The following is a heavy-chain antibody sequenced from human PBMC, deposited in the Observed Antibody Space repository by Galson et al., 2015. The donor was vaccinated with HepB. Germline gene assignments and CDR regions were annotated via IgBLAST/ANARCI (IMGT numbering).Heavy chain of an antibody. D-gene: IGHD5-12*01. CDR3: ARDLRRYSGYDSVDY. J-gene: IGHJ4*02. Sequence: SLRLSCAASGFTFSSYSMNWVRQAPGKGLEWVSYISSSSSTIYYADSVKGRFTISRDNAKNSLYLQMNSLRAEDTAVYYCARDLRRYSGYDSVDYWGQGTLVTVSS. CDR1: GFTFSSYS. CDR2: ISSSSSTI. V-gene: IGHV3-48*04.